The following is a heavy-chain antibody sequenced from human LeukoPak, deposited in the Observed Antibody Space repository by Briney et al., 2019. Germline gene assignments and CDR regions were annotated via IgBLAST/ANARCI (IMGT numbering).Heavy chain of an antibody. D-gene: IGHD1-26*01. J-gene: IGHJ4*02. CDR1: GFTFSRYW. Sequence: GGSLRLSCAASGFTFSRYWIHWVRQAPGKGLVWVSCIKSDGSSTSIADSAKGRFTISRDNAKNTVYLQMNSLRAEDTAVYYCVRDNRSYNFDYWGQGTLVTVSS. CDR2: IKSDGSST. CDR3: VRDNRSYNFDY. V-gene: IGHV3-74*01.